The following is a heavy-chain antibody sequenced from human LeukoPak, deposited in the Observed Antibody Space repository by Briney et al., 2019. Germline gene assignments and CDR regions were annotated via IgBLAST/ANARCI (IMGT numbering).Heavy chain of an antibody. Sequence: ASVEVSCKASGYTFTSSGISWVRQAPGQGLEWMGWISAYNGNTNYAQNLQGRLTMTRDTSTSTAYMELRSLRSDDTAVYYCARFGLVVAGYMDVWGKGTTVTVSS. V-gene: IGHV1-18*01. CDR2: ISAYNGNT. J-gene: IGHJ6*04. CDR1: GYTFTSSG. CDR3: ARFGLVVAGYMDV. D-gene: IGHD2-15*01.